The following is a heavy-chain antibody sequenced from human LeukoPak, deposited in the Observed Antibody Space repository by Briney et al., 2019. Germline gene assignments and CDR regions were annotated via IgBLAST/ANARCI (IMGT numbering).Heavy chain of an antibody. V-gene: IGHV1-46*01. CDR3: ARGGAGDMYNFFDP. CDR1: GYTFTNYY. CDR2: INPSGGST. Sequence: EASVKVSCKASGYTFTNYYMVWVRQAPGQGLEGMGIINPSGGSTTYAQKFQGRVTVTRDTSTSTVYMELSSLRSEDTAIYYCARGGAGDMYNFFDPWGQGTLVTVSS. D-gene: IGHD3-16*01. J-gene: IGHJ5*02.